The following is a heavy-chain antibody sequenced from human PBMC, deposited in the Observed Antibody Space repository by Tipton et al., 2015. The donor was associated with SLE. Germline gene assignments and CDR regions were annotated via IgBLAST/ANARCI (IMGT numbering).Heavy chain of an antibody. V-gene: IGHV4-59*05. J-gene: IGHJ4*02. CDR1: GGSISSHY. CDR3: ARREYSSSWSFDF. D-gene: IGHD6-13*01. CDR2: IYYSGST. Sequence: TLSLTCTVSGGSISSHYWSWIRQPPGKGLEWIGSIYYSGSTYYNPSLKSRFTISVDTSKNQFSLKLSSVTAADTAVYYCARREYSSSWSFDFWGQGTLVTVSS.